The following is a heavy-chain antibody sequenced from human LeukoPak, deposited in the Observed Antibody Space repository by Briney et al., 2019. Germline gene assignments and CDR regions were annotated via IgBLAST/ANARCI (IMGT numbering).Heavy chain of an antibody. Sequence: GGSLRLSCAASGFTFSRSGMNWVRQAPGKGLEWVSSITTSSSYIYYTDSVKGRFTISRDNAKNSLYLQMNSLRGEDTAVYYCATGGVHYYDTSADYWGQGTLVTVSS. CDR3: ATGGVHYYDTSADY. D-gene: IGHD3-22*01. CDR1: GFTFSRSG. J-gene: IGHJ4*02. CDR2: ITTSSSYI. V-gene: IGHV3-21*01.